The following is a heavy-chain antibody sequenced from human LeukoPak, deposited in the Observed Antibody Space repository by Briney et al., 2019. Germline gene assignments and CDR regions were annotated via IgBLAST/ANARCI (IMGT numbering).Heavy chain of an antibody. D-gene: IGHD3-22*01. J-gene: IGHJ3*02. CDR1: GFTFSCYE. CDR2: ISSSSSTI. CDR3: TRDHHRRHYDSQARNTFDI. V-gene: IGHV3-48*01. Sequence: GGSLRLSCAASGFTFSCYEMNWVRQAPGKGLEWVSYISSSSSTIYYADSVRGRFTISRDNAKNSLYLQMNSLRAEDTAVYYCTRDHHRRHYDSQARNTFDIWGQGTMVTVSS.